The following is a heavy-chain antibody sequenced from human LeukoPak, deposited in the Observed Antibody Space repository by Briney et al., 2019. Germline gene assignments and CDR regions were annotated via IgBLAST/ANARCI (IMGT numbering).Heavy chain of an antibody. CDR3: ARDGVPAAVSCPGRFDP. J-gene: IGHJ5*02. CDR2: IYYSGST. D-gene: IGHD2-2*01. Sequence: PSETLSLTCTVSGGSISSGGYYWSWIRQHPGKGLEWIGYIYYSGSTYYNPSLKSRVTISVDTSKNQFSLKLSSVTAADTAVYYCARDGVPAAVSCPGRFDPWGQGTLVTVSS. CDR1: GGSISSGGYY. V-gene: IGHV4-31*03.